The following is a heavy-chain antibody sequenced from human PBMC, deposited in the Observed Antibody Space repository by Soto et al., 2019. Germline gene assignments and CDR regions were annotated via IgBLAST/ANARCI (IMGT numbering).Heavy chain of an antibody. CDR1: GFTFSSYS. J-gene: IGHJ4*02. CDR3: ARVGGTAARRQGLDF. D-gene: IGHD6-6*01. CDR2: ISYDGSNK. Sequence: QVQLVESGGGVVQPGRSLRLSCAASGFTFSSYSMHWVRQAPGKGLEWVAVISYDGSNKYYADAVKGRFTTSRDNSKSTLYLRMNGLRLEDTAVYYCARVGGTAARRQGLDFWGQGTLVTVSS. V-gene: IGHV3-30-3*01.